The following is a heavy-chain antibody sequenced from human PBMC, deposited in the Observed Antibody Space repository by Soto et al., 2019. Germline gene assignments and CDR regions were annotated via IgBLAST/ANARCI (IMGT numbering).Heavy chain of an antibody. J-gene: IGHJ5*02. Sequence: QVQLVQSGAEVKKPGSSVKVSCKASGGTFSSYAISWVRQAPGQGLEWMGGIIPIFGTANYAQKFQGRVRITAADSTSTAYMGLRSLRSEDTAVYYCASMLYARDSTPVDPWGQGTLVTVSS. CDR1: GGTFSSYA. CDR2: IIPIFGTA. D-gene: IGHD2-8*01. CDR3: ASMLYARDSTPVDP. V-gene: IGHV1-69*12.